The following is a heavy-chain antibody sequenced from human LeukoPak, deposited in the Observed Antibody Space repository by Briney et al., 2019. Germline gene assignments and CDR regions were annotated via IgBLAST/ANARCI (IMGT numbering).Heavy chain of an antibody. Sequence: SVKVSCKASGGTFSSYAITWVRQAPGQGLEWMGKIIPILGVADYAQKFQGRVTITADKSTSTAYMELSSLRSEDTAVYYCARHYGDYCFDFWGRGTLVTVSS. D-gene: IGHD4-17*01. CDR1: GGTFSSYA. CDR3: ARHYGDYCFDF. J-gene: IGHJ2*01. V-gene: IGHV1-69*04. CDR2: IIPILGVA.